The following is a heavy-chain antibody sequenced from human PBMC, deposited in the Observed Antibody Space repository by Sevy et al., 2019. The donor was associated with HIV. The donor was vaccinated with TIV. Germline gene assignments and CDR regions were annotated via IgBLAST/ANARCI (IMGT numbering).Heavy chain of an antibody. V-gene: IGHV1-8*01. CDR1: GYTFTSYD. Sequence: ASVKVSCKTSGYTFTSYDIHWVRQATGQGLEWMGWMSAKSGNTGYAQKFQGRVTMTRDTSISTAYMELSSLRSEDTAVDYCARGWGTSYYYYYAMDVWGQGTTVTVSS. D-gene: IGHD1-1*01. CDR3: ARGWGTSYYYYYAMDV. J-gene: IGHJ6*02. CDR2: MSAKSGNT.